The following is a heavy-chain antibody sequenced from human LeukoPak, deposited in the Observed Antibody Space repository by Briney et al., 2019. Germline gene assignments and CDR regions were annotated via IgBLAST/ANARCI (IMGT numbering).Heavy chain of an antibody. J-gene: IGHJ4*02. Sequence: GGSLRLSCTASGLPFLRYSLHGGRPAPGQGRGGVSYISSSSSTIYYADSVKGRFTISRDNAKNSLYLQMNSLRDEDTAVYYCARGPRYCGGDCYLDYWGQGTLVTVSS. V-gene: IGHV3-48*02. CDR3: ARGPRYCGGDCYLDY. CDR1: GLPFLRYS. CDR2: ISSSSSTI. D-gene: IGHD2-21*02.